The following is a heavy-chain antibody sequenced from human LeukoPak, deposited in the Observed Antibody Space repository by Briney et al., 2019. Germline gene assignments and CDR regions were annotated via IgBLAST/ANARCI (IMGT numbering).Heavy chain of an antibody. V-gene: IGHV3-64*01. CDR1: GFTFSSYA. CDR3: ARWLVPGYFGY. J-gene: IGHJ4*02. Sequence: PGGSLRLSCAASGFTFSSYAMHWVRQAPGKGLEYVSAISSNGGSTYYANSVKGRFTIPRDNSKNTLYLQMGSLRAEDMAVYYCARWLVPGYFGYWGQGTLVTVSS. CDR2: ISSNGGST. D-gene: IGHD6-19*01.